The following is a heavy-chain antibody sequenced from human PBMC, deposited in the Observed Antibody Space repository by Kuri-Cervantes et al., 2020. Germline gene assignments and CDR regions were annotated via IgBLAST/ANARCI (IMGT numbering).Heavy chain of an antibody. CDR1: GCSISSGYY. Sequence: GSLRLSCTVSGCSISSGYYWGWIRQPPGKGLEWIGSIYHSGSTYYNPSLKSRVTISVDTSKNQFSLKLSSVTAADTAVYYCARERVDTAMFGSVLYYYYYMDVWGKGTTVTVSS. V-gene: IGHV4-38-2*02. CDR2: IYHSGST. CDR3: ARERVDTAMFGSVLYYYYYMDV. J-gene: IGHJ6*03. D-gene: IGHD5-18*01.